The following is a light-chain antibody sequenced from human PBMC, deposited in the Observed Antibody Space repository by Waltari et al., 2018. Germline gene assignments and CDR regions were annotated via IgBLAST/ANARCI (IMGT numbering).Light chain of an antibody. Sequence: EIVLTQSPGTLSLSPRERATLSCRASQSVSSSYLAWYQQKPGQALRLLIYGASSRATGIADRFSGSGSGTDFTLTVSRLEPEDFAVYYCQQYGSAPRTFGQGTKVEIK. CDR2: GAS. V-gene: IGKV3-20*01. CDR1: QSVSSSY. CDR3: QQYGSAPRT. J-gene: IGKJ1*01.